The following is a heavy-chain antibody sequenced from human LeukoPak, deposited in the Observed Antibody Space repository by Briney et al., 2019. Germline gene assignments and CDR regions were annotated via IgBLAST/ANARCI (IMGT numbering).Heavy chain of an antibody. J-gene: IGHJ4*02. Sequence: SETLSLTCTVSGGSISSYYWSWIRQPPGKGLEWIGYIYHSGSTYYNPSLKSRVTISVDTSKNQFSLKLSSVTAADTAVYYCARDGRNLIVVIWGQGTLVTVSS. D-gene: IGHD3-22*01. CDR1: GGSISSYY. CDR3: ARDGRNLIVVI. CDR2: IYHSGST. V-gene: IGHV4-59*12.